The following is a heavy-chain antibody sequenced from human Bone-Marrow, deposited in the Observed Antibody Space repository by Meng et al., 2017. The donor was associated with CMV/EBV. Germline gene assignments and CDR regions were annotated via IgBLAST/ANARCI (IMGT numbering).Heavy chain of an antibody. J-gene: IGHJ6*02. CDR1: GGSISSSSYY. V-gene: IGHV4-39*07. CDR2: IYYSGIT. Sequence: SETLSLTCIVSGGSISSSSYYWGWIRQPPGKGLEWIASIYYSGITYYNPSLKSRVTISVDTSKNQFSLKLSSVTAADTAVYYCARRGILGYSSSSGRNYGMDVWGQGTTVTVSS. D-gene: IGHD6-6*01. CDR3: ARRGILGYSSSSGRNYGMDV.